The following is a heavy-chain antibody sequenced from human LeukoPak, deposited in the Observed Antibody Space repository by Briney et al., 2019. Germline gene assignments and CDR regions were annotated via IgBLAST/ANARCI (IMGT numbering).Heavy chain of an antibody. V-gene: IGHV3-7*01. D-gene: IGHD2-21*01. CDR2: IKQDGSAK. CDR1: GFIFSSDW. CDR3: ATGEGH. J-gene: IGHJ4*03. Sequence: QHWGSLRLSCSATGFIFSSDWMKWVRQAPGKGLEWVATIKQDGSAKHYGDSVKGRFTISRDNAKNTLYLEMNTLRAEDTAVYYCATGEGHWGQGTLVTVSS.